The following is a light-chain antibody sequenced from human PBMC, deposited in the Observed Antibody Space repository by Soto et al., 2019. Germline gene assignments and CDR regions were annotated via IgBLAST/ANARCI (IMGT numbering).Light chain of an antibody. Sequence: QSALPQPASVSGSPGQSITISCTGTSSDVGGYNYVSWYQQHPDKAPKLMIYDVSNRPSGVSNRFSGSKSGNTASLTISGLQVEDEADYYCSSYASGTTVVFGGGTKVTVL. CDR1: SSDVGGYNY. CDR3: SSYASGTTVV. CDR2: DVS. J-gene: IGLJ2*01. V-gene: IGLV2-14*03.